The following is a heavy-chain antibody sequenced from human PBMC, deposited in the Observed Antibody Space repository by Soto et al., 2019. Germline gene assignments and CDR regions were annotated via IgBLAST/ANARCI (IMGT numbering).Heavy chain of an antibody. J-gene: IGHJ5*02. CDR2: ISGSGGST. D-gene: IGHD3-10*02. CDR1: GFTFSSYA. CDR3: AKSDPFYVGAPNWFDP. Sequence: GGSLRLSCAASGFTFSSYAMSWVRQAPGKGLEWVSAISGSGGSTYYADSVKGRFTISRDNSKNTLYLQMNSLRAEDTAVYYCAKSDPFYVGAPNWFDPWGQGTLVTVSS. V-gene: IGHV3-23*01.